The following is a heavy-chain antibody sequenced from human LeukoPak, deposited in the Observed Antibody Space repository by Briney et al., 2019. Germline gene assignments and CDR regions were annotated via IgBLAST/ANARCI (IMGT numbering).Heavy chain of an antibody. CDR3: AREGRYYYGSGSPLDY. Sequence: GASVKVSCKASGYTFTSYAMNWVRQAPGQGLEWMGWINTNTGNPTYAQGFTGRLVFSLDTSVSTAYLQISSLKAEDTAVYYCAREGRYYYGSGSPLDYWGQGTLVTVSS. J-gene: IGHJ4*02. CDR1: GYTFTSYA. CDR2: INTNTGNP. V-gene: IGHV7-4-1*02. D-gene: IGHD3-10*01.